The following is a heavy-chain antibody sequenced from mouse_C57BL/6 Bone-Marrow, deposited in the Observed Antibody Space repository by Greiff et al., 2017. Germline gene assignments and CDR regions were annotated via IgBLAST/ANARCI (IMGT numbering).Heavy chain of an antibody. Sequence: VQLQQSGPVLVKHGASVKMSCKASGYTFTDYYMNWVKQSHGTSLEWIGVINPYNGGTSYNQKFKGKATLTVDKSSSTAYMELNSLTSEDAAVYDCARSITTVVATVNWYVDVWGTGTTVTVSS. CDR1: GYTFTDYY. CDR2: INPYNGGT. J-gene: IGHJ1*03. CDR3: ARSITTVVATVNWYVDV. V-gene: IGHV1-19*01. D-gene: IGHD1-1*01.